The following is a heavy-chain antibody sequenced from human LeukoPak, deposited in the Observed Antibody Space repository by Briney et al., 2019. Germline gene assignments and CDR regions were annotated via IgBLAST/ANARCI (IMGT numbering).Heavy chain of an antibody. CDR3: ARGRLRYYYGSGSLNGYYYGMDV. D-gene: IGHD3-10*01. J-gene: IGHJ6*02. Sequence: PGGSLRLSCAASGFTFSSYGMHWVPQAPGKGVERVAVISYDGSKKYDGDSVKGLFTITRDNSKNTLYLQMNSLRAEDTAVYYCARGRLRYYYGSGSLNGYYYGMDVWGQGTTVTVSS. CDR2: ISYDGSKK. CDR1: GFTFSSYG. V-gene: IGHV3-30*03.